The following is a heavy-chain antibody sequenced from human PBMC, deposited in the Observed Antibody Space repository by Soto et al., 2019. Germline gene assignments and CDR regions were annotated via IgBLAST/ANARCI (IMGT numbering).Heavy chain of an antibody. D-gene: IGHD3-10*01. CDR3: ARAAVGGEYYYFDY. V-gene: IGHV1-2*02. J-gene: IGHJ4*02. CDR1: AYTFTGYY. Sequence: QVQLVQSGAEVKKPGASVMVSSKASAYTFTGYYIHWVRQAPGQGLDWMGWLNPSTGVTKYAHKFQGRVIMTRDTSISTAYMHLSSLTSDDTAIYYWARAAVGGEYYYFDYWGQGTLVTVSS. CDR2: LNPSTGVT.